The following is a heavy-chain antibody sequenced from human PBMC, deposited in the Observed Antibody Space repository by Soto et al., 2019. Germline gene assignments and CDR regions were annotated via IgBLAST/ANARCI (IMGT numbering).Heavy chain of an antibody. CDR1: GIHFSKHA. CDR3: AHNCGVDCHSVFFY. Sequence: EVQLLESGGGLVQPGGSLRTSWSAPGIHFSKHAMGLVPPAPGEGLEWVSGISGGGGSPYYADSVKGRFTISRDNSKNTLYLQMNSLRAEDTAVYYCAHNCGVDCHSVFFYWGQGTLVIVSS. D-gene: IGHD2-21*02. CDR2: ISGGGGSP. V-gene: IGHV3-23*01. J-gene: IGHJ4*02.